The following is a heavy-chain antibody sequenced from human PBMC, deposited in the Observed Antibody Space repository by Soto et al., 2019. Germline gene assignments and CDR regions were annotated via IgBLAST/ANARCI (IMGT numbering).Heavy chain of an antibody. CDR3: ASGDDVVSPSGTYYFDY. CDR1: GYTFTNYY. J-gene: IGHJ4*02. CDR2: INPTDGTA. Sequence: GSVKVSCKASGYTFTNYYMHWVRQAPGQGLEWMGIINPTDGTAIYAQKFQGRGTMTRDTSTTTIYMELSSLRSEDTAVYYCASGDDVVSPSGTYYFDYWGQATLATVSS. V-gene: IGHV1-46*01. D-gene: IGHD3-10*01.